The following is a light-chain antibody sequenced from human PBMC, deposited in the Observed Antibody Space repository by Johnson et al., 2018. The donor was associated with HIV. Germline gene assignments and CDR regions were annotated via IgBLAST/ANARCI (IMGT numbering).Light chain of an antibody. CDR1: ISNIGNNY. V-gene: IGLV1-51*01. CDR3: GTWDSSLSAYNYV. J-gene: IGLJ1*01. CDR2: DNN. Sequence: QSVLTQPPSVSAAPGQKVTISCSGSISNIGNNYVSWYQQLPGTAPKLPIYDNNKRPSGIPDRFSGSKSGTSATLAITGLQTGDEAEYYCGTWDSSLSAYNYVFGIGTKVTVL.